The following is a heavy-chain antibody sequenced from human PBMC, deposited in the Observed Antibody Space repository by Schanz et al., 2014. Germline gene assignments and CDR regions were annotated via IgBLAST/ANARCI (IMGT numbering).Heavy chain of an antibody. CDR2: IRYDASNE. V-gene: IGHV3-30*02. CDR3: AKALKPYIASRNGLDV. Sequence: QAQLVESGGGVVQPGGSLRLSCAASRFAFSNCGMHWVRQAPGKGLEWVAFIRYDASNEYYADSVKGRFTISRDNSKNTLWLQMNSLRPDDTAVYYCAKALKPYIASRNGLDVWGHGTTVTVSS. J-gene: IGHJ6*02. CDR1: RFAFSNCG. D-gene: IGHD3-16*01.